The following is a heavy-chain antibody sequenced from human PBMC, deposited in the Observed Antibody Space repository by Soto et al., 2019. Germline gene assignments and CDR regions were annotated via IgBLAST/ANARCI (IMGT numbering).Heavy chain of an antibody. V-gene: IGHV1-3*01. Sequence: ASVKVSCKASGYTFTSYAMHWVRQAPGQRLEWMGWINAGNGNTKYSQKFQGRVTITRDTSASTAYMELSRLRSEDTAVYYCARDSVTMVRGVITLTATGIGPLPEYGMDVWGQGTTVTVSS. CDR2: INAGNGNT. J-gene: IGHJ6*02. D-gene: IGHD3-10*01. CDR1: GYTFTSYA. CDR3: ARDSVTMVRGVITLTATGIGPLPEYGMDV.